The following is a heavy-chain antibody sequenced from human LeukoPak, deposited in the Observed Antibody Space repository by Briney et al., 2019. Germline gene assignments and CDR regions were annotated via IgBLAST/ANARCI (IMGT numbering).Heavy chain of an antibody. CDR1: GGSISSYY. Sequence: PSETLSLTCTVSGGSISSYYWSWIRQPPGKGLEWIGYIHYSGSTNYNPSLKSRLTISVETSKNQFSLKLSSVTAADTAVYYCARGDYYMDVWGKGTTVTVSS. V-gene: IGHV4-59*12. CDR2: IHYSGST. CDR3: ARGDYYMDV. J-gene: IGHJ6*03.